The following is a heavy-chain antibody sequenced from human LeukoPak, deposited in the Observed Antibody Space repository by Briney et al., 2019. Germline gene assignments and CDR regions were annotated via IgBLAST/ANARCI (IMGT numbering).Heavy chain of an antibody. CDR3: ARDRDGFNGGAFDI. J-gene: IGHJ3*02. V-gene: IGHV4-4*07. CDR1: GGTISNYY. CDR2: IYNSGST. Sequence: SETLSLTCTVSGGTISNYYWTWIRQPAGKGLEWIGRIYNSGSTNYNPYLKSRVTMSVDTSKNQFSLKLSSVTAADTAVYYCARDRDGFNGGAFDIWGQGTMVTVSS. D-gene: IGHD5-24*01.